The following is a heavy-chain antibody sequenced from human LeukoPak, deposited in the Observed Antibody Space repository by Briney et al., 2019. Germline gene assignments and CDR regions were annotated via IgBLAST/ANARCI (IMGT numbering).Heavy chain of an antibody. J-gene: IGHJ6*02. CDR3: APRPFSGRGYYYYGMDV. D-gene: IGHD3-10*01. CDR1: GFTFSSYA. V-gene: IGHV3-23*01. CDR2: ISGSGGST. Sequence: GGSLRLSCAASGFTFSSYAMSWVRQAPGKGLEWVSAISGSGGSTYYADSVKGRFTISRDNSKNTLYLQMNSLRAEDTAAYYCAPRPFSGRGYYYYGMDVWGQGTTVTVSS.